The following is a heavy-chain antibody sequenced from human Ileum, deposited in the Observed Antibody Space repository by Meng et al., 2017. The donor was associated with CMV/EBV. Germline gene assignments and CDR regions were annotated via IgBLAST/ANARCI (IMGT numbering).Heavy chain of an antibody. V-gene: IGHV4-30-4*08. Sequence: VRLQESGPGPVKPSQTLSPPCTVSGGSITSGNSYWSWIRQPPGRGLEWIGYIYYSGSPYYKPSLKSRVTISLDTSKNQFSLNLRSVTATDSAVYYCVRQVVAASFDYWGQGALVTVSS. CDR1: GGSITSGNSY. CDR2: IYYSGSP. CDR3: VRQVVAASFDY. J-gene: IGHJ4*02. D-gene: IGHD2-15*01.